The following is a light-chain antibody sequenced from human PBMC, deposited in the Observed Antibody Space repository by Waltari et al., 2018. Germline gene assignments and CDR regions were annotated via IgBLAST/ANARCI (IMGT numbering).Light chain of an antibody. CDR2: GDS. Sequence: SYVLTQPPSVSVAPGQTARITCGGNNIGRKSVHWYQQKPGQAPVLVVYGDSDRPSGLPERFSGSNSGSTASLTISSVEAGDEADYYCQVWDSSSDHRVFGGGTKLTVL. V-gene: IGLV3-21*02. CDR3: QVWDSSSDHRV. CDR1: NIGRKS. J-gene: IGLJ3*02.